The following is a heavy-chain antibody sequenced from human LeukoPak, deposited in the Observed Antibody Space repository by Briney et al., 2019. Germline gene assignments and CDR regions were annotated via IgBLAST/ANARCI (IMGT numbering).Heavy chain of an antibody. CDR1: GGSISSYY. CDR2: IYYSGST. J-gene: IGHJ4*02. CDR3: ARAPNYYDSSGYYYYDY. Sequence: SETLSLTCTVSGGSISSYYWSLIRRPPGKGLEWIGYIYYSGSTNYNPSLKSRVTISVDTSKNQFSLKLSSVTAADTAVYYCARAPNYYDSSGYYYYDYWGQGTLVTVSS. V-gene: IGHV4-59*01. D-gene: IGHD3-22*01.